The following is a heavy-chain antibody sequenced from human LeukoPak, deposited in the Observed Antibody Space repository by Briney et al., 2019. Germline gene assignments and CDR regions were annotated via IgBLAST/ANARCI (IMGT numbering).Heavy chain of an antibody. J-gene: IGHJ5*02. V-gene: IGHV5-51*01. CDR1: GYSFTSYW. D-gene: IGHD5-12*01. CDR3: ARQGGYSGYEDWFDP. Sequence: GESLKISCKGSGYSFTSYWIGWVRQMPGKGLEWMGIIYPGDSDTRYSPSFQGQVTISADKSISTAYLQWSSLKASDTAMYYCARQGGYSGYEDWFDPWGQGTLVTVSS. CDR2: IYPGDSDT.